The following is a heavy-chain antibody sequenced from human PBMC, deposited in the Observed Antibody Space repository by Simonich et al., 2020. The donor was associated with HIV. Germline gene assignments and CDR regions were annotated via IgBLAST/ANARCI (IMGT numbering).Heavy chain of an antibody. CDR2: INHSGST. J-gene: IGHJ6*03. CDR1: GGSFSGYY. V-gene: IGHV4-34*01. D-gene: IGHD4-17*01. CDR3: AREPGDDYGDYLPLYYYYMDV. Sequence: QVQLQQWGAGLLKPSETLSLTCAVYGGSFSGYYWSWVPQPPGKGLEWIGEINHSGSTNYNPSLKRRVTISVDTSKYQFSLKLSSVTAADTAVYYCAREPGDDYGDYLPLYYYYMDVWGKGTTVTVSS.